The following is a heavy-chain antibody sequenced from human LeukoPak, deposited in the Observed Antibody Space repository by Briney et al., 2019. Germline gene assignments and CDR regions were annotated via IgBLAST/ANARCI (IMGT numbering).Heavy chain of an antibody. V-gene: IGHV4-34*01. CDR3: ARGGTRRSGYYSPCGRRSFDAFDI. CDR1: GGSFSGYY. J-gene: IGHJ3*02. Sequence: SETLSLTCAVYGGSFSGYYWSWIRQSPVKGLEWIGEINHSGSTNYNPSLKSRVTISVDTSKNQFSLNLSSVTAADTAVYYCARGGTRRSGYYSPCGRRSFDAFDIWGQGTLVTVTS. D-gene: IGHD3-3*01. CDR2: INHSGST.